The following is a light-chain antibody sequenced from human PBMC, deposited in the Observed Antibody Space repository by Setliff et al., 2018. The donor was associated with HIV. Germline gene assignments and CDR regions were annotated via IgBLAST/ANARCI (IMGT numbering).Light chain of an antibody. Sequence: QSVLTQPASVSGSPGQSITISCTGTGSDVGTSKYVSWYQQHPGKAPKLIIYDVTTRPSGVSNRFSGSKSGNTASLTISGLQAEDEADYYCCSYTGSSTFDVFGTGTKVTVL. V-gene: IGLV2-14*03. CDR2: DVT. J-gene: IGLJ1*01. CDR1: GSDVGTSKY. CDR3: CSYTGSSTFDV.